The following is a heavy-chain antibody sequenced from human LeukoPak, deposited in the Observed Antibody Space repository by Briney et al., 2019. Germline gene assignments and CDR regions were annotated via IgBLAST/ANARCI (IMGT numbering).Heavy chain of an antibody. V-gene: IGHV3-30*04. CDR1: GFTFSNYA. CDR2: TSYDGSHK. D-gene: IGHD6-19*01. Sequence: PGGSLRLSCAASGFTFSNYALRWVRQAPGKGLEWVALTSYDGSHKYYADSVKGRFTISRDNSKNTLYLQMNSLRAEDRAVYYCARVHSSDWNAYFYYLDVWGEGTTVTVSS. J-gene: IGHJ6*03. CDR3: ARVHSSDWNAYFYYLDV.